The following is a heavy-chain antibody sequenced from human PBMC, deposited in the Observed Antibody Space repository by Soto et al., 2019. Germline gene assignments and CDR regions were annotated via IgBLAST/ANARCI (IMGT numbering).Heavy chain of an antibody. CDR3: AKHLALGYCSGGSCYHTYYYYYGMDV. Sequence: GGSLRLSCAASGFTFSSYGMHWVRQAPGKGLEWVAVISYDGSNKYYADSVKGRFTISRDNSKNTLYLQMNSLRAEDTAVYYCAKHLALGYCSGGSCYHTYYYYYGMDVWGQGTTVTVSS. J-gene: IGHJ6*02. D-gene: IGHD2-15*01. CDR2: ISYDGSNK. V-gene: IGHV3-30*18. CDR1: GFTFSSYG.